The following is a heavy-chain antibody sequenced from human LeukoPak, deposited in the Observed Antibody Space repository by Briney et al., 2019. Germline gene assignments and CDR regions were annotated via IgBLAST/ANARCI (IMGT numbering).Heavy chain of an antibody. D-gene: IGHD3-16*01. CDR1: GFTFSSYE. CDR2: ISYSSSTM. J-gene: IGHJ4*02. CDR3: ARSMITFGGVIGY. V-gene: IGHV3-48*03. Sequence: GGSLRLSCAASGFTFSSYEMNWVRQAPGKGLEWVSYISYSSSTMYYADSVKGRFTISRDNAKNSLYLQMNSLRAEDTAIYYCARSMITFGGVIGYWGQGTLVTVSS.